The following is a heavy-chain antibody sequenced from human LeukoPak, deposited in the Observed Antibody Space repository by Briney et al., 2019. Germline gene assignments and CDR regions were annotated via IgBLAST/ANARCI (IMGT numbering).Heavy chain of an antibody. CDR2: INHSGST. J-gene: IGHJ4*02. V-gene: IGHV4-34*01. CDR3: ARQVEYSSSCFDY. D-gene: IGHD6-6*01. Sequence: SETLSLTCAVYGGSFSGYYWSWIRQPPGKGLEWIGEINHSGSTNYNPSLKSRVTISVDTSKNQFSLKLSSVTAADTAVYYCARQVEYSSSCFDYWGQGTLVTVSS. CDR1: GGSFSGYY.